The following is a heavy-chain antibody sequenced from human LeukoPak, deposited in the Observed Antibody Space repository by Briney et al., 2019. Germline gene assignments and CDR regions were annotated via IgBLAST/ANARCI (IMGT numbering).Heavy chain of an antibody. J-gene: IGHJ4*02. D-gene: IGHD1-26*01. CDR2: IYNGGST. V-gene: IGHV3-66*01. CDR1: GFTVSSNY. Sequence: GGSLRLSCVASGFTVSSNYISWVRQAPGKGLEWVSGIYNGGSTCYADSVKGRFTISRDSSRSTLYLQMNSLRVDDTAVYYCAGAVVGATPNYWGQGTLVTVSS. CDR3: AGAVVGATPNY.